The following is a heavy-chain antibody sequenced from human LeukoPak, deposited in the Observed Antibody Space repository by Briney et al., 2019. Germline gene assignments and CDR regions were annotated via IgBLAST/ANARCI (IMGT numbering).Heavy chain of an antibody. CDR1: GYTFTSYG. CDR3: ARKGEPKSSNLYYYYGMDV. J-gene: IGHJ6*02. Sequence: ASVKVSCKASGYTFTSYGITWLRQAPGQGLEWMGWISVDNGNTNYAQKLQGRVTMTTDTSTSTAYMELRSLRSDDTAVYYCARKGEPKSSNLYYYYGMDVWGQGTTVTVSS. CDR2: ISVDNGNT. V-gene: IGHV1-18*01. D-gene: IGHD1-14*01.